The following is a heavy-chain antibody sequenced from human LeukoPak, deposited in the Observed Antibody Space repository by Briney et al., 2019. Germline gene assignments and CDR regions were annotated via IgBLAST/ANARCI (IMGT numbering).Heavy chain of an antibody. J-gene: IGHJ5*02. D-gene: IGHD3-10*01. CDR3: ASEVYGSGSYYSAAWFVP. CDR1: GCPISSYY. V-gene: IGHV4-4*07. Sequence: AGTLSLTCTASGCPISSYYWRWVRQPAGKGLKWIGRIYTSGSTYYNPSLKGRFTMSVDTSKNQFSLKLSSVTAADTAVYCCASEVYGSGSYYSAAWFVPWGEETLVTVSS. CDR2: IYTSGST.